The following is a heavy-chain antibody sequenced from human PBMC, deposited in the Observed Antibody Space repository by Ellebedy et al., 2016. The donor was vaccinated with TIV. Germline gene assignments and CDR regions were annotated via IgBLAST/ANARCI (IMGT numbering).Heavy chain of an antibody. CDR1: GGSMTRSSYY. V-gene: IGHV4-39*07. Sequence: SETLSLTCTVSGGSMTRSSYYWAWIRQPPGKGLEWIGSIYYSGTTYYNPSLKSRVTISVDTSKNQFSLKLSSVTAADTAVYYCGRGGYGGYDSVDAFDIWGQGTMVTVSS. CDR2: IYYSGTT. CDR3: GRGGYGGYDSVDAFDI. D-gene: IGHD5-12*01. J-gene: IGHJ3*02.